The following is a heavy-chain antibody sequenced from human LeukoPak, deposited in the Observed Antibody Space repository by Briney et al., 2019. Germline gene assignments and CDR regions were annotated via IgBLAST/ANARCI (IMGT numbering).Heavy chain of an antibody. CDR3: VRYSGDADY. J-gene: IGHJ4*02. CDR2: IRSKVYGGTT. D-gene: IGHD5-12*01. Sequence: PGRSLRLSCTASGFTFGDYAMRWFRQAPGKGLEWVGFIRSKVYGGTTEYAASVKGRFTISRDDSKSIAYLQMNSLKSEDTAVYYCVRYSGDADYWGQGTLVTVSS. CDR1: GFTFGDYA. V-gene: IGHV3-49*03.